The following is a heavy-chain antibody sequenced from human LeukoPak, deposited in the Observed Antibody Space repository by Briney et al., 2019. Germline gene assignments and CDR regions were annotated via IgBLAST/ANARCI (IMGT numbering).Heavy chain of an antibody. Sequence: SETLSLTCTPSGDSIISTIYRWGWIRQPPGKGLGWMGSIHYSGNTYYNPSLKSRVTMSVDTSKNQFSLKVRSVTATDTAVYYCARLHDLDYWGQGILVAVFS. CDR1: GDSIISTIYR. J-gene: IGHJ4*02. CDR2: IHYSGNT. D-gene: IGHD5-24*01. CDR3: ARLHDLDY. V-gene: IGHV4-39*01.